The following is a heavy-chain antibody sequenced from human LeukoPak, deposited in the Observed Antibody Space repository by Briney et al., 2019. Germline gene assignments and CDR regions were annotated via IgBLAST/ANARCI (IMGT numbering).Heavy chain of an antibody. CDR1: GGSVSSYY. J-gene: IGHJ3*02. CDR2: VYTSGTT. D-gene: IGHD6-19*01. CDR3: ATSGSGWSTKKDALEI. Sequence: SETLSLTCIVSGGSVSSYYWSWIRQPAEKGLEWIGRVYTSGTTYYNPSLRSRVTVSVDTSTNQFSLKTTSMTAADTAVYYCATSGSGWSTKKDALEIWGQGTTVTVSS. V-gene: IGHV4-4*07.